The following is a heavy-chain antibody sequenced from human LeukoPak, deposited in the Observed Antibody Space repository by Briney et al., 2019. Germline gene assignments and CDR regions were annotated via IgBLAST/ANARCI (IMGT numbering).Heavy chain of an antibody. D-gene: IGHD2-2*01. J-gene: IGHJ4*02. V-gene: IGHV1-2*02. CDR2: INPNSGGT. Sequence: ASVKVSCKASGYTFTGYYMHWVRQAPGQGLEWMGWINPNSGGTNYAQKFQGRVTMTRDTSISTAYMELSRLRSDDTAVYYCARDGRQYQALLVPDYWGQGTLVTVSS. CDR1: GYTFTGYY. CDR3: ARDGRQYQALLVPDY.